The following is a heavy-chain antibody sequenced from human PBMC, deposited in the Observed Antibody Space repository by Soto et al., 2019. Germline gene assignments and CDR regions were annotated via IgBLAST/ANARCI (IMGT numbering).Heavy chain of an antibody. J-gene: IGHJ4*02. D-gene: IGHD6-6*01. CDR1: GFTFSSYS. V-gene: IGHV3-21*01. CDR2: ISSSSSYI. Sequence: GGSLRLSCAASGFTFSSYSMNWVRQAPGKGLEWVSSISSSSSYIYYADSVKGRFTISRDNAKNSLYLQMNSLRAEDTAVYYCARDIGAARPRGVDYWGQGTLVTVSS. CDR3: ARDIGAARPRGVDY.